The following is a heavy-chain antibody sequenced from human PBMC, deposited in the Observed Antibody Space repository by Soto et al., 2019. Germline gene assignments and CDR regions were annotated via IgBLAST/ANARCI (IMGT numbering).Heavy chain of an antibody. D-gene: IGHD3-9*01. CDR1: GFTFSSYG. V-gene: IGHV3-33*01. J-gene: IGHJ4*02. CDR2: IWYDGSNK. CDR3: ARSIFCFDY. Sequence: QVQLVESGGGVVQPGRSLRLSCAASGFTFSSYGMHWVRQAPGKGLEWVAVIWYDGSNKYYADSVKSRFTISRDNSKNTLYLQMNSLRAEDTAVYYCARSIFCFDYWGQGTLVTVCS.